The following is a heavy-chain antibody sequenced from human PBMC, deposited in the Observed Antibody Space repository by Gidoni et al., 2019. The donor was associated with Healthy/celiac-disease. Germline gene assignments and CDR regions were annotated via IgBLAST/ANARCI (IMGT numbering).Heavy chain of an antibody. V-gene: IGHV3-33*01. CDR1: GFTFSSYG. D-gene: IGHD6-13*01. J-gene: IGHJ4*02. CDR2: IWYDGSNK. Sequence: QAQLVESGGGVVQPGRSLRLSCAASGFTFSSYGMHWVRQAPGKGLEWVAVIWYDGSNKYYADSVKGRFTISRDNSKNTLYLQMNSLRAEDTAVYYCARGGSWMNFDYWGQGTLVTVSS. CDR3: ARGGSWMNFDY.